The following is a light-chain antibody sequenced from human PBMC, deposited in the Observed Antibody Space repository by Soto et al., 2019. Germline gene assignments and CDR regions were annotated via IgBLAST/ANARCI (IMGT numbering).Light chain of an antibody. J-gene: IGKJ1*01. CDR3: QQYGSSLWT. V-gene: IGKV3-20*01. CDR1: QSVSSN. CDR2: GAS. Sequence: EIGLTQSPGTVSLSPGERATLSCRASQSVSSNLAWYQQKPGQAPRLLIYGASSRATGIPDRFSGSGSGTDFTLTISRLEPEDFAVYYCQQYGSSLWTFGQGTKVDIK.